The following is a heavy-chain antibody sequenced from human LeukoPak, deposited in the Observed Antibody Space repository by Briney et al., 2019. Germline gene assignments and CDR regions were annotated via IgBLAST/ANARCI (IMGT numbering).Heavy chain of an antibody. CDR3: ARMGAAAGTDY. Sequence: PSETLSLTCTVSGGSITSYYWTWIRQPPGKGLEWIGYIYYSGSTTYNPSLQSRVTISIDTSNNQFSLKLNSVTAADTAVYYCARMGAAAGTDYWGQGTLVTVS. CDR2: IYYSGST. J-gene: IGHJ4*02. CDR1: GGSITSYY. D-gene: IGHD6-13*01. V-gene: IGHV4-59*01.